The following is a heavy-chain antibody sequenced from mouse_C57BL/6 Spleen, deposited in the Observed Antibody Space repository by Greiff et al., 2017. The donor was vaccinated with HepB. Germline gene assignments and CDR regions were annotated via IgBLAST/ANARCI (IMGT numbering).Heavy chain of an antibody. CDR3: ARGGYILYYAMDY. CDR2: IYPGDGDT. D-gene: IGHD1-3*01. J-gene: IGHJ4*01. V-gene: IGHV1-82*01. CDR1: GYAFSSSW. Sequence: VQLQQSGPELVKPGASVKISCKASGYAFSSSWMNWVKQRPGKGLEWIGRIYPGDGDTNYNGKFKGKATLTADKSSSTAYMQLSSLTSEDSAVYFCARGGYILYYAMDYWGQGTSVTVSS.